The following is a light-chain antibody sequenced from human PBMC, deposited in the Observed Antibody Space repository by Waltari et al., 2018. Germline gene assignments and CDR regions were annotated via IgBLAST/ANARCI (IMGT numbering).Light chain of an antibody. CDR2: DAS. V-gene: IGKV3-11*01. Sequence: EVVLTQSPATLSLSPGERATLSCRASQSVNDYLAWYQQKPGQAPRLLMYDASNRATGIPARFSGSGSGTDFTLTIRSLESEDFAVYYCQQRSNWPLTFGGGTKVEIK. J-gene: IGKJ4*01. CDR3: QQRSNWPLT. CDR1: QSVNDY.